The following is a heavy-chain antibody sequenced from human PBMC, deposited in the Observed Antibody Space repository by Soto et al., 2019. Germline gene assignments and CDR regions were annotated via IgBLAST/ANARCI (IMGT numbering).Heavy chain of an antibody. V-gene: IGHV1-69*13. CDR3: AAVPYYYDTSGIYFDY. J-gene: IGHJ4*02. CDR1: GGTFSSYA. Sequence: ASVKVSCQDSGGTFSSYAISWVRQAPGQGLEWMGGIIPNFGTANYAQKFQGRVTITADESTNTAYMELSSLRSEDTAVYYCAAVPYYYDTSGIYFDYWGQGTRVTVSS. D-gene: IGHD3-22*01. CDR2: IIPNFGTA.